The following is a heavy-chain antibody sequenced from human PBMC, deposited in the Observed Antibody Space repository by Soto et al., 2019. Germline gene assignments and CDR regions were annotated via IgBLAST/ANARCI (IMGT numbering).Heavy chain of an antibody. J-gene: IGHJ4*02. Sequence: GSLRLSCAASGFTFSSYSMNWVRQAPRKGLEWVSSISSSSSYIYYADSVKGRFTISRDNAKNSLYLQMNSLRAEDTAVYYCARDSSGWYMFGYWGQGTLVTVSS. D-gene: IGHD6-19*01. V-gene: IGHV3-21*01. CDR1: GFTFSSYS. CDR3: ARDSSGWYMFGY. CDR2: ISSSSSYI.